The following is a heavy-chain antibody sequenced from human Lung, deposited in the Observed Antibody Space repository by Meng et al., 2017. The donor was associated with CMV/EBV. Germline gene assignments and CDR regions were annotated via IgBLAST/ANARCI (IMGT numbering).Heavy chain of an antibody. CDR1: GFTFSTYS. J-gene: IGHJ4*02. Sequence: GGSLRLXCAASGFTFSTYSMNWVRQAPGKGLEWVSSINNSSSYIYYADSVKGRFTISRDNAKNSLYLQMNSLRAEDTAVYYCARDLIVGTAYVDYWGQGTLVTVSS. V-gene: IGHV3-21*01. CDR2: INNSSSYI. D-gene: IGHD1-26*01. CDR3: ARDLIVGTAYVDY.